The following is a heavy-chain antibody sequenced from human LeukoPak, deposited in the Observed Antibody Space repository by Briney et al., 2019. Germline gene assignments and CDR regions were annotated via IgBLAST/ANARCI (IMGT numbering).Heavy chain of an antibody. CDR1: GGSISSGGYY. CDR2: IYTSGST. CDR3: ARTISSSSVLVY. D-gene: IGHD6-6*01. J-gene: IGHJ4*02. V-gene: IGHV4-61*02. Sequence: PSQTLSLTCTVSGGSISSGGYYWSWIRQPAGKGLEWIGRIYTSGSTNYNPSPKSRVTVSIDTSKNQFSLKLSSVTAADTAVYYCARTISSSSVLVYWDQGTLVTVSS.